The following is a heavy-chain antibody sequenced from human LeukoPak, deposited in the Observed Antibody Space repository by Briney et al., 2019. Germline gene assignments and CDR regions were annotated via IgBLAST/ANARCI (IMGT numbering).Heavy chain of an antibody. V-gene: IGHV3-23*01. J-gene: IGHJ4*02. Sequence: GGSLRLSCAASGFTFSSFGMNWVRQTPWKGLEWVSSISGGGASTYYADSVKGRFTISRDNSKNTLYLQMNSLRAEDTAVYYCTKKAYYGLGSAFDYWGQGTLVTVSS. CDR3: TKKAYYGLGSAFDY. CDR2: ISGGGAST. D-gene: IGHD3-10*01. CDR1: GFTFSSFG.